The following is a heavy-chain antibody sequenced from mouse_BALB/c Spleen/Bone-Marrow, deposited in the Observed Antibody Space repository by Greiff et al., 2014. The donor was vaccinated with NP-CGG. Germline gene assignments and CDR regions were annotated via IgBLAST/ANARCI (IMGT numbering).Heavy chain of an antibody. CDR2: ISGGGSYT. D-gene: IGHD2-3*01. CDR1: GFTFNSYG. V-gene: IGHV5-9-2*01. CDR3: ARHAFYDQTEVSLVN. J-gene: IGHJ3*01. Sequence: EVMLVESGGGLVKSGGSLKLSCAASGFTFNSYGMSWVRQTPEKRLEWVATISGGGSYTFYSDSVKGRFTISRDNAKNNLYLQLSSLRSEDTALYYCARHAFYDQTEVSLVNWGQGTLVTVSA.